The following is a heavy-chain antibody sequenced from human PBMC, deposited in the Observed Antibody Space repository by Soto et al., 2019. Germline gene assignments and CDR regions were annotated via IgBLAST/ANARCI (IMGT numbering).Heavy chain of an antibody. V-gene: IGHV3-23*01. Sequence: EVQVWESGGGLVQPGGSLRLSCEASGFTFSDCAMSWVSQAPGKGLEWVSGISGTGRSTFYADSVKDRFTISRDNSKNTGYLQMTSLRAEDTAVYYCAKGNTSRWYFFDYWGQGTLVTVSS. CDR1: GFTFSDCA. CDR2: ISGTGRST. D-gene: IGHD6-19*01. CDR3: AKGNTSRWYFFDY. J-gene: IGHJ4*02.